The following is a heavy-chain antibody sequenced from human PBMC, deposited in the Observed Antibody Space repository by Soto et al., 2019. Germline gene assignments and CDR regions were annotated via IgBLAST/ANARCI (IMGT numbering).Heavy chain of an antibody. J-gene: IGHJ5*02. CDR1: DGSISSSNW. CDR2: IYHSGVT. Sequence: SETLSLTCGVSDGSISSSNWWSWVRQPPGKGLEWIGEIYHSGVTNYNPSLESRVTMSVDKSKNHFSLKLRSVTVADTAVYYCARGWYCSSESCFFGFDPWGQGILVTVSS. V-gene: IGHV4-4*02. D-gene: IGHD2-15*01. CDR3: ARGWYCSSESCFFGFDP.